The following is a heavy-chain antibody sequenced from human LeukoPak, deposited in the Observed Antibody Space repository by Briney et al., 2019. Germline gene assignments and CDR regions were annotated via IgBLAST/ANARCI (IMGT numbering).Heavy chain of an antibody. CDR3: ARDQDPVGTNYGDYGDYYGMDV. V-gene: IGHV3-48*03. CDR1: GFTFSRYE. CDR2: ISSSGTTI. J-gene: IGHJ6*02. Sequence: GGSLRLSCAASGFTFSRYELNWVRQAPGKGLEWVSYISSSGTTIYYADSVKGRFTISRDTAKNSLYLQMNSLRAEDTAVYYCARDQDPVGTNYGDYGDYYGMDVWGQGTTVTVSS. D-gene: IGHD4-17*01.